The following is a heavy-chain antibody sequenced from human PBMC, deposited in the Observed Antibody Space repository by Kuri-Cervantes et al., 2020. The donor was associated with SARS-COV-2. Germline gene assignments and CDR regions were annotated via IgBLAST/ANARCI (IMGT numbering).Heavy chain of an antibody. V-gene: IGHV4-4*07. CDR2: IYTSGST. CDR3: ARHRYGLAPFDY. D-gene: IGHD1-1*01. Sequence: ESLKISCTVSGGSISSYYWSWIRQPAGKGLEWIGRIYTSGSTNYNPSLKSRVTISVDTSKNQFSLKLSSVTAADTAVYYCARHRYGLAPFDYWGQGTLVTVSS. CDR1: GGSISSYY. J-gene: IGHJ4*02.